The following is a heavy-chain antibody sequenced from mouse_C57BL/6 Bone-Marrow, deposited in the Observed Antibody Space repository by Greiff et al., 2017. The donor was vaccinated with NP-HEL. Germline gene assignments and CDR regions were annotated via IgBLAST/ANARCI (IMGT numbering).Heavy chain of an antibody. D-gene: IGHD1-1*01. CDR2: INPNNGGT. CDR3: ARGKHYYGSSYDWYFDV. Sequence: EVQLQQSGPELVKPGASVKMSCKASGYTFTDYNMHWVKQSHGKSLEWIGYINPNNGGTSYNQKFKGKATLTVNKSSSTAYMELRSLTSEDSAVYYCARGKHYYGSSYDWYFDVWGTGTTVTVSS. V-gene: IGHV1-22*01. J-gene: IGHJ1*03. CDR1: GYTFTDYN.